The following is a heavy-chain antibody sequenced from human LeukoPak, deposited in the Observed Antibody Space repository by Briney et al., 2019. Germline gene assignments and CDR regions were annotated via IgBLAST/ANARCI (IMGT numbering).Heavy chain of an antibody. V-gene: IGHV3-23*01. CDR2: ISGSGGST. D-gene: IGHD6-6*01. Sequence: PGGSLRLSCAASGFTFSSYAMSWVRQAPGKGLEWVSAISGSGGSTYYADSVKGRFTISRDNSKNTLCLQMISLRAEDTAVYYCAKYIAACRHFDYWGQGTLVTVSS. CDR3: AKYIAACRHFDY. CDR1: GFTFSSYA. J-gene: IGHJ4*02.